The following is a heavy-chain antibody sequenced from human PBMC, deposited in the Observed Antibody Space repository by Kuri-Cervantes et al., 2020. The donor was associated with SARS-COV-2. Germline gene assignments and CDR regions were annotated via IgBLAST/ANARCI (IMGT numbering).Heavy chain of an antibody. D-gene: IGHD6-13*01. CDR1: GYTLTELS. CDR3: ATTPLAAAGMYYYYYYMDV. Sequence: ASVKVSCKVSGYTLTELSMHGVRQAPGKGLERMGGFDPEDGQTIYAQKFQGRVTMTEDTSTDTAYMELSSLRSEDRAVYYCATTPLAAAGMYYYYYYMDVWGKGTTVTVSS. CDR2: FDPEDGQT. J-gene: IGHJ6*03. V-gene: IGHV1-24*01.